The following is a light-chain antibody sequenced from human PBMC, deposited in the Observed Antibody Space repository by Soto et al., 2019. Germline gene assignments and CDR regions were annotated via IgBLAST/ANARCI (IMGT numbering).Light chain of an antibody. Sequence: QSVLTQPASVSGSPGQSITISCTGTSDDVGAYDHVSWYQHHPGKAPKLMIYEVTNRPSGVSNRFSGSKSGNTASLTISGLQAEGEADYFCSSYTGSSTLVFGGGTKLTVL. V-gene: IGLV2-14*01. CDR1: SDDVGAYDH. J-gene: IGLJ2*01. CDR2: EVT. CDR3: SSYTGSSTLV.